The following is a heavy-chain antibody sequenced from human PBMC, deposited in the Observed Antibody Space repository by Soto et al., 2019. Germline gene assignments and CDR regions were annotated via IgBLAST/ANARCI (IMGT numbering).Heavy chain of an antibody. CDR2: IYYSGST. CDR1: GFSISSGGCY. Sequence: SEPLSLTCTFSGFSISSGGCYWSWIRQHPGKGLEWIGYIYYSGSTYYNPSLKSRFTISVGTSKNQFSLKLSSVTAADTAVYYCARDTYYYGSGNPVWGQRPLVTGSS. J-gene: IGHJ4*02. D-gene: IGHD3-10*01. CDR3: ARDTYYYGSGNPV. V-gene: IGHV4-31*03.